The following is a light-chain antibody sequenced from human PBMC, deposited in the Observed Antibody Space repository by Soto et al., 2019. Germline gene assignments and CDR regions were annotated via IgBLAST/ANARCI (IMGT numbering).Light chain of an antibody. CDR2: GAS. V-gene: IGKV3-20*01. CDR1: QSVSSSY. CDR3: QQYNNGKCLK. J-gene: IGKJ5*01. Sequence: DIVLTHAPCTLSCSSNYIATLSFRSSQSVSSSYLAWYQQKPGQAPRLLIYGASSRATGIQDRFSGSGSGTDFTLTISRLEPEDFAVYYCQQYNNGKCLKFGQGTRLEIK.